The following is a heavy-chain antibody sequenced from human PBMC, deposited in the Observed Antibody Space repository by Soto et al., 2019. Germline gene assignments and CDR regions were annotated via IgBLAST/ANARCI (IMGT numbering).Heavy chain of an antibody. J-gene: IGHJ3*02. Sequence: QVQLVQSGAEVKKPGSSVKVSCKASGGTFSSYTISWVRQAPGQGLEWMGRIIPILGIANYAQKFQGRVTITADKSTSTAYMELSSLRSEDTAVYYCARGALMAVAGNRVPHAFDIWGQGTMVTVSS. V-gene: IGHV1-69*02. CDR3: ARGALMAVAGNRVPHAFDI. CDR2: IIPILGIA. CDR1: GGTFSSYT. D-gene: IGHD6-19*01.